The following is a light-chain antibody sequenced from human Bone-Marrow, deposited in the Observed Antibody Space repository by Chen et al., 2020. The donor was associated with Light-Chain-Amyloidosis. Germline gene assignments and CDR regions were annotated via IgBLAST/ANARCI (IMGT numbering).Light chain of an antibody. V-gene: IGLV3-21*02. CDR2: DDS. Sequence: SYVLTQPSSVSVAPGQTATIACGGNNIGSTSVHWYQQTPGQAPLLVVYDDSDRPSGIPERLSGSNSGNTATLTISRVEAGDEADYYCQVWDRSSARPVFGGGTTLTVL. CDR1: NIGSTS. CDR3: QVWDRSSARPV. J-gene: IGLJ3*02.